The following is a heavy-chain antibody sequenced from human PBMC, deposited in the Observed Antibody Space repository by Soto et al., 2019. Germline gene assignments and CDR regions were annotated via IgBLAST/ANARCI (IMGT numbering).Heavy chain of an antibody. CDR1: DGSVSSGSYY. Sequence: SETLSLTCTVSDGSVSSGSYYWSWIRQPPGKGLEWIGYIYYSGSTNYNPSLKSRVTISVDTSKNQFSLKLSSVTAADTAVYYCARDWNPWGQGTLVTVSS. CDR3: ARDWNP. V-gene: IGHV4-61*01. D-gene: IGHD3-3*01. J-gene: IGHJ5*02. CDR2: IYYSGST.